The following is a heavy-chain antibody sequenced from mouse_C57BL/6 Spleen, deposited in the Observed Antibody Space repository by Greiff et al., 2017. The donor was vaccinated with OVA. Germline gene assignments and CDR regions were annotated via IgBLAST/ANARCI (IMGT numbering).Heavy chain of an antibody. Sequence: QVQLQQSGPELVKPGASVTISCKASGYAFSSSWLNWVQPTPGKGLEWIGRIYPGDGDTNYNGKFKGKATLTADKSSSTAYMQLSSLTSEDSAVYFCARSAGSSHGAMDYWGQGTSVTVSS. CDR2: IYPGDGDT. CDR1: GYAFSSSW. D-gene: IGHD1-1*01. J-gene: IGHJ4*01. CDR3: ARSAGSSHGAMDY. V-gene: IGHV1-82*01.